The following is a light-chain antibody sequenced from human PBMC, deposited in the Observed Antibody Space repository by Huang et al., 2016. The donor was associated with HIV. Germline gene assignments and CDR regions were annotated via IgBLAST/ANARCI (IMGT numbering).Light chain of an antibody. CDR2: AAS. Sequence: DIQMTQSPSSLSAFVGDRVTITCRASQTISNYLNWYQQKPGKAPKRLIYAASSLQSGVPSRFSGSGSGTDFTLTINNLQPEDFATYSCQQSYSSPLTFGGGTKVEIK. CDR3: QQSYSSPLT. J-gene: IGKJ4*01. V-gene: IGKV1-39*01. CDR1: QTISNY.